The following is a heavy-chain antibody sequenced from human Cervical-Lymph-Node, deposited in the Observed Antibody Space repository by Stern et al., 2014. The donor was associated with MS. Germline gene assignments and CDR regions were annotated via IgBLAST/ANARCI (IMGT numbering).Heavy chain of an antibody. D-gene: IGHD2-2*01. CDR1: GFTFSDLY. Sequence: QVQLVQSGGGLVKPGVSLRLSCAASGFTFSDLYMSWIRQAPGKGLEYVSFISSRGTIIFYADSVKGRFTVSRDNTKNSLFLQMNSLRAEDTAVYYCARHQEYQLVGGNFSYGMDVWGQGTTVTVS. CDR2: ISSRGTII. V-gene: IGHV3-11*01. J-gene: IGHJ6*02. CDR3: ARHQEYQLVGGNFSYGMDV.